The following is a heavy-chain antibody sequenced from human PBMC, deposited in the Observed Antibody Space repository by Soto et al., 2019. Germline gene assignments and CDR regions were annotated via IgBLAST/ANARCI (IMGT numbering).Heavy chain of an antibody. V-gene: IGHV1-18*01. J-gene: IGHJ4*02. CDR3: AREWDNKSEHSSGWYDDF. CDR1: GYTFSSYG. CDR2: ISGYSGHT. Sequence: QVQLVQSGAEVKKPGASVKVSCKASGYTFSSYGISWVRQAPGQGLEWMGWISGYSGHTYYAQKFQGRVTMTTDTXTXTXXMELRSMRSDDTAVYYCAREWDNKSEHSSGWYDDFWGQGTLVTVSS. D-gene: IGHD6-19*01.